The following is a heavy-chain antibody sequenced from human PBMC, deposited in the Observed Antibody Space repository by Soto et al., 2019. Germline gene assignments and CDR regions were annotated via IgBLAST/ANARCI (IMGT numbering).Heavy chain of an antibody. D-gene: IGHD2-8*02. CDR2: ISGTGGNT. V-gene: IGHV3-23*01. CDR3: VKAGFCTGSTCYKFYPFYGLDV. J-gene: IGHJ6*02. Sequence: HPGGSLRLSCAASGFTFATYVMSWVRQAPEKGLEWVSAISGTGGNTYYADSVKGRFTVSRDNSKNTLYLQMNSLRADDTAVYYCVKAGFCTGSTCYKFYPFYGLDVWGQGTTVTVSS. CDR1: GFTFATYV.